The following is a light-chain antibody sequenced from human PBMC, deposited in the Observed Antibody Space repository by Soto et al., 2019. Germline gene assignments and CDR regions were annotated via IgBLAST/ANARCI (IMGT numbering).Light chain of an antibody. Sequence: ENVLTQSPGTLSLSPGERATLSCRASRSVSSRFLAWYQQRPGQAPRLLIYGASTRATGIPDRFSGSGSGTDFTLTIHRLEPEDSAVFYCQQYGGSPWTFGQGTKVDIK. J-gene: IGKJ1*01. CDR1: RSVSSRF. CDR2: GAS. CDR3: QQYGGSPWT. V-gene: IGKV3-20*01.